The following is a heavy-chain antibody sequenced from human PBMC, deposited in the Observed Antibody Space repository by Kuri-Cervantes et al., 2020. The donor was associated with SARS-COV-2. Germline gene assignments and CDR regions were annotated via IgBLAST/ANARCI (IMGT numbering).Heavy chain of an antibody. CDR3: ARGSYDSSGYYFEDY. V-gene: IGHV4-34*01. CDR2: LDHSGKA. CDR1: GGSLNNFY. J-gene: IGHJ4*02. D-gene: IGHD3-22*01. Sequence: SETLSLTCAVYGGSLNNFYWSWIRQSPGKGPEWIGELDHSGKANYNPSLKSRVTISVDKSKNQFSLKVTSMAAADTAVYYCARGSYDSSGYYFEDYWGQGTLVTVSS.